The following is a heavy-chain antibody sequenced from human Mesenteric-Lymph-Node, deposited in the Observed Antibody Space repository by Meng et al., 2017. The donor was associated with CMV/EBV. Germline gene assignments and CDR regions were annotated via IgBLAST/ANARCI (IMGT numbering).Heavy chain of an antibody. D-gene: IGHD3-22*01. CDR1: GFTFSSYA. Sequence: LSLTCAASGFTFSSYAMSWVRQAPGKGLEWVSAISGSGGSTYYADSVKGRFTISRDNAKNSLYLQMNSLRAEDTAVYYCARGGYFIDYWGQGTLVTVSS. CDR2: ISGSGGST. J-gene: IGHJ4*02. CDR3: ARGGYFIDY. V-gene: IGHV3-23*01.